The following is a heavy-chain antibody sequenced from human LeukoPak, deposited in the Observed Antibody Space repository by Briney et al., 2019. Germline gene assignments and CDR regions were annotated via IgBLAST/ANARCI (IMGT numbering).Heavy chain of an antibody. J-gene: IGHJ4*02. CDR3: ARDPSGGRYYDMNFDY. D-gene: IGHD3-9*01. Sequence: GGSLRLSCAASGFTFSSYGMHWVRQAPGKGLEWVAVIWYDGSNRYHTDSVKGRLTISRDNSKNTLYLQMNSLRAEDTAVYYCARDPSGGRYYDMNFDYWGQGTLVTVSS. CDR2: IWYDGSNR. V-gene: IGHV3-33*01. CDR1: GFTFSSYG.